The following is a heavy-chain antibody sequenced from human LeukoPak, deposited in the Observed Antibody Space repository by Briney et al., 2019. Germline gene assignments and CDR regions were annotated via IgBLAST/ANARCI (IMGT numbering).Heavy chain of an antibody. V-gene: IGHV3-30*03. J-gene: IGHJ4*02. D-gene: IGHD6-19*01. CDR1: GFTFSSYG. CDR3: TTVGYSSGFRRFDY. CDR2: ISYDGSNK. Sequence: GGSLRLSCAASGFTFSSYGMHWVRQAPGKGLEWVAVISYDGSNKYYADSVKGRFTISRDNSKNTLYLQMNSLRAEDTAVYYCTTVGYSSGFRRFDYWGQGTLVTVSS.